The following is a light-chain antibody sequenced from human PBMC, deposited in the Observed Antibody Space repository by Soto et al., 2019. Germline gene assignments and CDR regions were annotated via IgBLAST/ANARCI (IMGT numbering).Light chain of an antibody. J-gene: IGKJ3*01. V-gene: IGKV3-20*01. CDR3: QQYSTPTGFT. Sequence: EIVLTQSPGTLSLSPGERATLSCRASQSVSSSYLAWYQQKPDQAPRLLIYGASSRATGIPDRFSGSGSGTGFTITISRLEHDVVVDYYYQQYSTPTGFTFGPGTKVDIK. CDR2: GAS. CDR1: QSVSSSY.